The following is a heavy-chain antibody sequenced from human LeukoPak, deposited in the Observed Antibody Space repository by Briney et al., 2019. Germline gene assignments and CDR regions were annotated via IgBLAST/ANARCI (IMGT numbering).Heavy chain of an antibody. CDR3: ARADCGGDCYPDY. Sequence: GGSLRLSCAASGFTFSSYWMSWVRQAPGKGLEWVANIKQDGSEKYYVDSVKGRFTISRDNAKNSLYLQMNSLRAEDTAVYYCARADCGGDCYPDYWGQGTLVTVSS. J-gene: IGHJ4*02. V-gene: IGHV3-7*01. D-gene: IGHD2-21*02. CDR1: GFTFSSYW. CDR2: IKQDGSEK.